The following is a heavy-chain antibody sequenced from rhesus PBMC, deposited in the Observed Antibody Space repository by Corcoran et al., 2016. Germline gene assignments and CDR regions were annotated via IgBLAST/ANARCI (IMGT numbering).Heavy chain of an antibody. J-gene: IGHJ5-1*01. CDR2: IRGSSGST. D-gene: IGHD3-16*01. V-gene: IGHV4-99*01. Sequence: QVQLQESGPGLVKPSETLSLTCAVSGHSIRSGYSSGWLRQPPGKGLEYIGCIRGSSGSTYYNPALKSRVTSSKDTSKNQFSLKLRSLTAAATAVHDCARRGNSGRFDVWGAGVLVTVSS. CDR3: ARRGNSGRFDV. CDR1: GHSIRSGYS.